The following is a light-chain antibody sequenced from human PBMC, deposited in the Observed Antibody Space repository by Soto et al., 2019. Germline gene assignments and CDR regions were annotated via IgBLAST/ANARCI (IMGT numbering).Light chain of an antibody. CDR2: GAS. V-gene: IGKV1-12*01. J-gene: IGKJ1*01. Sequence: DIQMTQSPSSVSASVGDRLTITCRASRDISNSLAWYQQTPGKAPTLLLRGASSLHRGVPSRFSGGGAGNEFTLTISSLQPEDFATYYCQQTSAFPRTFGQGTKVDVK. CDR3: QQTSAFPRT. CDR1: RDISNS.